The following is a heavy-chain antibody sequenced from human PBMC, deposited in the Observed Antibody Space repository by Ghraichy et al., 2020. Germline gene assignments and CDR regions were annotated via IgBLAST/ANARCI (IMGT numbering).Heavy chain of an antibody. V-gene: IGHV3-30-3*01. CDR3: AREGDDYGGNFAFDI. Sequence: VISYDGSNKYYADSVKGRFTISRDNSKNTLYLQMNSLRAEDTAVYYCAREGDDYGGNFAFDIWG. J-gene: IGHJ3*02. D-gene: IGHD4-23*01. CDR2: ISYDGSNK.